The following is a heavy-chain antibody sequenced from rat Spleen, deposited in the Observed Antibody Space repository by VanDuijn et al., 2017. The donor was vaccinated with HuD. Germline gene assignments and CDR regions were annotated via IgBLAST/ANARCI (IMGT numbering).Heavy chain of an antibody. Sequence: QVQMKETGPGLVQTTQTLSVTCTVSGFSLTSYGVHWVRQAPGKGLEWMGIIWGDGSTNYNSALKSRLSISRNTSKNQVFLTMTSLQTDDTAVYYGAQGWFAYWGQGTLVTVSS. CDR3: AQGWFAY. CDR1: GFSLTSYG. V-gene: IGHV2-77*01. J-gene: IGHJ3*01. CDR2: IWGDGST.